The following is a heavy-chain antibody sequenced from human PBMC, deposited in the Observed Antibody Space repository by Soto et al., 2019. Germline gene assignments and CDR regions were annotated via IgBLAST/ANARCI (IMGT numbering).Heavy chain of an antibody. J-gene: IGHJ4*02. V-gene: IGHV3-72*01. CDR3: AREGDSSGPDFDY. Sequence: GGSLRLSCAGSGFTFSDHYSDWVRQAPGKGLEWVGRTTNRAKSYTAEYAASVKGRFTISRDDSHMYLQMDSLKTEDTAVYYCAREGDSSGPDFDYWGQGTLVTVSS. D-gene: IGHD3-22*01. CDR1: GFTFSDHY. CDR2: TTNRAKSYTA.